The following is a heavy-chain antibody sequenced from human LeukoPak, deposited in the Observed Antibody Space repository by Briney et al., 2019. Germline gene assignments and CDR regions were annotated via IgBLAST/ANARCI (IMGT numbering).Heavy chain of an antibody. CDR1: GFTFSSYA. Sequence: GGSLRLSCAASGFTFSSYAMSWVRQAPGKGLEWVSAVSGSGGSTYYADSVKGRFTIFRENSKNTLYLQMNSLRAEDTAVYYCAKDKYSPNINNWFDPWGQGTLVTVSS. V-gene: IGHV3-23*01. J-gene: IGHJ5*02. CDR2: VSGSGGST. CDR3: AKDKYSPNINNWFDP. D-gene: IGHD5-18*01.